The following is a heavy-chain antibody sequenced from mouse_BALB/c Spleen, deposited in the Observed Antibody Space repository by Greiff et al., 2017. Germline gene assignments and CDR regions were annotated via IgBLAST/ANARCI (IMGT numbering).Heavy chain of an antibody. CDR1: GFSLTGYG. V-gene: IGHV2-6-7*01. Sequence: VMLVESGPGLVAPSQSLSITCTVSGFSLTGYGVNWVRQPPGKGLEWLGMIWGDGSTDYNSALKSRLSISKDNSKSQVFLQMNSLQNDDTTMYYCAREGPPYYAMDYWGQGTSVTVSS. CDR2: IWGDGST. J-gene: IGHJ4*01. CDR3: AREGPPYYAMDY.